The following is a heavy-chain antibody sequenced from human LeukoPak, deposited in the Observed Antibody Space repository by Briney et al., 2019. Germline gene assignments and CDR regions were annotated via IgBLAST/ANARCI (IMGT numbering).Heavy chain of an antibody. J-gene: IGHJ5*02. D-gene: IGHD3-22*01. Sequence: GASVKVSCKASGYTFTSYDINWVRQATGQGLEWMGWMNPNSGNTGCAQKFQGRVTITRNTSISTAYMELSSLRSEDTAVYYCARGRRDYYDSSGWSNWFDPWGQGTLVTVSS. CDR3: ARGRRDYYDSSGWSNWFDP. CDR2: MNPNSGNT. V-gene: IGHV1-8*03. CDR1: GYTFTSYD.